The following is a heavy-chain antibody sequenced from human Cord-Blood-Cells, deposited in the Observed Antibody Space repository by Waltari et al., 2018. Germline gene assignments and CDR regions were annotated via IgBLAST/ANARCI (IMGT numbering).Heavy chain of an antibody. CDR1: GCTFSVHY. CDR3: ADLGHYYGMDV. J-gene: IGHJ6*02. V-gene: IGHV3-72*01. Sequence: EVQLVESGGGLVQPGGSMRLSCAASGCTFSVHYMNWVGQAPGKGLEWVGRTRNKANSYTPEYAASVKGRFTISRDDSKNSLYLQMNSLKTEDTAVYYCADLGHYYGMDVWGQGTTVTVSS. CDR2: TRNKANSYTP.